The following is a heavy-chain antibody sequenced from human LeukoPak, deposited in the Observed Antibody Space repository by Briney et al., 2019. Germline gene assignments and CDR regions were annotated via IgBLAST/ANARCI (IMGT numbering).Heavy chain of an antibody. D-gene: IGHD6-19*01. Sequence: SVNVSFTASGGTFSSYAISWVRQAPGQGLEWMGGIIPIFGTANYAQKFQGRVTITADESTSTAYMELSSLRSEDTAVYYCASGYSSGWYRGAFDIWGQGTMVTVSS. CDR3: ASGYSSGWYRGAFDI. J-gene: IGHJ3*02. CDR1: GGTFSSYA. V-gene: IGHV1-69*13. CDR2: IIPIFGTA.